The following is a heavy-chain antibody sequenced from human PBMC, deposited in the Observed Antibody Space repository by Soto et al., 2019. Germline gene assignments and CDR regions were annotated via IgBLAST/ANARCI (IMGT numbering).Heavy chain of an antibody. CDR1: GFTVSSNY. CDR3: ARDKTCSGGSCYYAFDI. CDR2: IYSGGST. D-gene: IGHD2-15*01. J-gene: IGHJ3*02. V-gene: IGHV3-53*04. Sequence: PGGSLRLSCAASGFTVSSNYMSWVRQAPGKGLEWVSVIYSGGSTYYADSVKGRFTISRHNSKNTLYLQMNSLRAEDTAVYYCARDKTCSGGSCYYAFDIWGQGTMVTVSS.